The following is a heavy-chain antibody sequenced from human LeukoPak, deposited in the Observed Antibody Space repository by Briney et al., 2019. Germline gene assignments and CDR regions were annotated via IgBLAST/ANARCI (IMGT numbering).Heavy chain of an antibody. V-gene: IGHV4-4*02. Sequence: SETLSLTCAVSGGSIISSNWWSWVRQPPGKGLEWIGEIYHSGSTNYNPSLKSRVTISVDKSKNQFSLKLSSVTAADTAVYYCARAGARFHEIAVAALRGPLDYWGQGTLVTVSS. CDR3: ARAGARFHEIAVAALRGPLDY. D-gene: IGHD6-19*01. J-gene: IGHJ4*02. CDR1: GGSIISSNW. CDR2: IYHSGST.